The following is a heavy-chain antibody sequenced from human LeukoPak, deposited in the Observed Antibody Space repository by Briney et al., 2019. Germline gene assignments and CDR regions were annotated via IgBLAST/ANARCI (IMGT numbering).Heavy chain of an antibody. V-gene: IGHV3-74*01. Sequence: GGSLRLSCAASGFTFSSYWMDWVRHAPGKGLVWVSRIKTDGSSTSYADSVKGRFTISRDNAKNTLYMQMNSLRAEDTAVYYCARERSSGWSDYWGQGTLVTVPS. CDR2: IKTDGSST. CDR1: GFTFSSYW. D-gene: IGHD6-19*01. J-gene: IGHJ4*02. CDR3: ARERSSGWSDY.